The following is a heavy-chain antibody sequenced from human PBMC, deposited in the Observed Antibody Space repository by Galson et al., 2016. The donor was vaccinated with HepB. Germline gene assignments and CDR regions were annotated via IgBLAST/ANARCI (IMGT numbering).Heavy chain of an antibody. D-gene: IGHD2-2*01. CDR1: GFTFTTYW. J-gene: IGHJ6*02. CDR3: AKSNQPVAVPAGTGLGLDV. V-gene: IGHV3-74*01. Sequence: SLRLSCAASGFTFTTYWMHWVRQDPEKGLVWVSGINTDGSSTIYADSVKGRFTISRDNAKNTLSLQMNSLRAEDTAVYYCAKSNQPVAVPAGTGLGLDVWGQGTTVTVSS. CDR2: INTDGSST.